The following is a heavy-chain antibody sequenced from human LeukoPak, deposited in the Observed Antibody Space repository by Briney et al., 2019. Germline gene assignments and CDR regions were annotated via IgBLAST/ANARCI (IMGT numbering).Heavy chain of an antibody. V-gene: IGHV3-33*01. CDR1: GFTFSTYG. Sequence: GGSLRLPCAASGFTFSTYGMHWVRQAPGKGLEWVAVIWYDGGNRYYADSVKGRFTISRDNSKNTLYLQMNSLRAEDTAVYYCARGDCGGTSCHKYFDYWGQGTLVTVSS. CDR3: ARGDCGGTSCHKYFDY. J-gene: IGHJ4*02. D-gene: IGHD2-2*02. CDR2: IWYDGGNR.